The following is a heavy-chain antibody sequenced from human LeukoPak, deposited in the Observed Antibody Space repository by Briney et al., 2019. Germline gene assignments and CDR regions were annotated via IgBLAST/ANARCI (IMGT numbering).Heavy chain of an antibody. CDR3: ANSRMGSGLPPDY. D-gene: IGHD2-15*01. J-gene: IGHJ4*02. CDR1: GFNFRSSA. CDR2: ISDSGTDT. Sequence: GGSLRLSCAASGFNFRSSAMSWVRQAPGKGLEWVSAISDSGTDTYYAESVRGRFTISRDNSKNTLYLQMNSLRAEDTAVYYCANSRMGSGLPPDYWGQGTLVTVSS. V-gene: IGHV3-23*01.